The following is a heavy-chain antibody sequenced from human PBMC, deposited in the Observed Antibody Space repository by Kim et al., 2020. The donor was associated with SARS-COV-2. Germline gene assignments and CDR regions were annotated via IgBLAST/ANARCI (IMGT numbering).Heavy chain of an antibody. CDR2: ISSSGGGT. CDR3: AKDPVAAAGTGWFDY. CDR1: GFIFSSYA. D-gene: IGHD6-13*01. V-gene: IGHV3-23*01. Sequence: GGSLRLSCAASGFIFSSYAMSWVRQAPGKGLEWVSGISSSGGGTYYADSVKGRFTISRDNSKNTLYLQMNSLRAEDTAVYYCAKDPVAAAGTGWFDYWGQGTLVTVSS. J-gene: IGHJ4*02.